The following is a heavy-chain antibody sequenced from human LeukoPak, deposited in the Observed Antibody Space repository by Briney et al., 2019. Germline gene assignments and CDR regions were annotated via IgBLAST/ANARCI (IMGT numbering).Heavy chain of an antibody. V-gene: IGHV3-30-3*01. CDR1: GFTFSSYA. D-gene: IGHD5-18*01. CDR2: ISYDGSNK. J-gene: IGHJ4*02. CDR3: ARDREAAMVFDY. Sequence: GGSLRLSCAASGFTFSSYAMHWVRQAPGKGLEWVAVISYDGSNKYYADSVKGRFTISRDNSKNTLHLQMNSLRAEDTAVYYCARDREAAMVFDYWGQGTLVTVSS.